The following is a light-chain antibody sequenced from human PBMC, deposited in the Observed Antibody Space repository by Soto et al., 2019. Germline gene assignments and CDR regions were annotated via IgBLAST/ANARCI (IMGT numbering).Light chain of an antibody. J-gene: IGKJ5*01. CDR3: QQYNNWPPIT. Sequence: EIVLTQSPGTLSLSPGERATLSCRASQSVSSKLAWYQQKPGQAPRLLIYGASTRATGIPARFSGSGSGTEFTLSISSLQSEGSAVYYCQQYNNWPPITFGQGTRLEIK. V-gene: IGKV3D-15*01. CDR1: QSVSSK. CDR2: GAS.